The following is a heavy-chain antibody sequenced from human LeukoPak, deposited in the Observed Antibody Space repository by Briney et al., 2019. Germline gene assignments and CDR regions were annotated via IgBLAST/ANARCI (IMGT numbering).Heavy chain of an antibody. CDR3: AKNGRDDHDKYFFDF. D-gene: IGHD3-9*01. J-gene: IGHJ4*02. CDR1: GFIFRNYA. Sequence: GGSLRLSCAGSGFIFRNYAMSWVRQAPGMGLEWDSAISGSGAGTNYADSVKGRFTISRDNSKNTLYLQMNSLRSEDTAVYYCAKNGRDDHDKYFFDFWGQGTQVTVSS. V-gene: IGHV3-23*01. CDR2: ISGSGAGT.